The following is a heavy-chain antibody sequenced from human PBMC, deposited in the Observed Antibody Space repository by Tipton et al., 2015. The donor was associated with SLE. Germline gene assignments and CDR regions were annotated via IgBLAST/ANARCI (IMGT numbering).Heavy chain of an antibody. CDR2: INHSGTT. D-gene: IGHD3-10*01. Sequence: TLSLTCAVYGGPFSGYYWSWICQPPGKGLEWIGEINHSGTTNYNPSLKSPDSLSVDTPKNQYSLKVSSVTAADPAVYYCARGLWSLKFGSYYYFMDVWAKGTTVPVS. CDR3: ARGLWSLKFGSYYYFMDV. CDR1: GGPFSGYY. J-gene: IGHJ6*03. V-gene: IGHV4-34*01.